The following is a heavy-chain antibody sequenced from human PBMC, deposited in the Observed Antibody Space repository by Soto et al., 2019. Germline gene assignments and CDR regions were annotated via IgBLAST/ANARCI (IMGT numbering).Heavy chain of an antibody. Sequence: QVQVVQSGAEVKKPGSSVKVSCKASGGTFSSYTITWVRQAPGQGHEWLGRIIPIFGVTNYAQKFPDRLTMSADRPTTTAYMELSSLTSADTAVYYCVRDWESTTQTWGFGDSWGQGTLVTVSS. CDR3: VRDWESTTQTWGFGDS. J-gene: IGHJ4*02. V-gene: IGHV1-69*04. CDR2: IIPIFGVT. CDR1: GGTFSSYT. D-gene: IGHD3-10*01.